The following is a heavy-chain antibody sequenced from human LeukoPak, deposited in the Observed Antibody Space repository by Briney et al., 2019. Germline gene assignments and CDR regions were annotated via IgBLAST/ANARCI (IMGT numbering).Heavy chain of an antibody. V-gene: IGHV4-34*01. D-gene: IGHD1-26*01. CDR2: INHSGST. CDR1: GGSFSCYY. CDR3: ARPSGSYLFDY. Sequence: SETLSLTCAVYGGSFSCYYWSWIRQPPGKGLEWIGEINHSGSTNYNPSLKSRVTISVDTSKNQFSLKLSSVTAADTAVYYCARPSGSYLFDYWGQGTLVTVSS. J-gene: IGHJ4*02.